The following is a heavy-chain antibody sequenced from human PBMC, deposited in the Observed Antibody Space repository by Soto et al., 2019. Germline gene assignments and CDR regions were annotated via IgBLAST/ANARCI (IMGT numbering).Heavy chain of an antibody. CDR3: AKGSSGYHYGMDV. J-gene: IGHJ6*02. CDR2: ISYDGSNK. CDR1: GFTFSSYG. D-gene: IGHD3-22*01. Sequence: VQLVESGGGVVQPGRSLRLSCAASGFTFSSYGMHWVRQAPGKGLEWVAVISYDGSNKYYADSVKGRFTISRDNSKNTLYLQMNSLRAEDTAVYYCAKGSSGYHYGMDVWGQGTTVTVSS. V-gene: IGHV3-30*18.